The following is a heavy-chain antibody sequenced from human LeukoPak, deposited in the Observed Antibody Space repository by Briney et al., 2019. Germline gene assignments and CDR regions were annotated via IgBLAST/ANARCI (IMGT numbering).Heavy chain of an antibody. J-gene: IGHJ4*02. CDR3: ARLIPPFYGSGSYLDY. D-gene: IGHD3-10*01. Sequence: PGGSLRLSCAASGFTFSSYAMSWVRQAPGKGLEWVSAISGSGGSTYYADSVKGRFTISRDNSKNTLYLQMNSLRAEDTAVYYCARLIPPFYGSGSYLDYWGQGTLVTVSS. CDR2: ISGSGGST. V-gene: IGHV3-23*01. CDR1: GFTFSSYA.